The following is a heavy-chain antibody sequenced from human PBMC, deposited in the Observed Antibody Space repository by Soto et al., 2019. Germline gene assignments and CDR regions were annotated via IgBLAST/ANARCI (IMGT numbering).Heavy chain of an antibody. CDR1: GYTFTGYY. D-gene: IGHD6-6*01. CDR3: ARDWLDSSSSGYYYYGMDV. Sequence: QVQLVQSGAEVKKPGASVKVSCKASGYTFTGYYMHWVRQAPGQGLEWMGWINPNSGGTNYAQKFQGRVTMTRETSISTAYMELSRLRSDDTAVYYCARDWLDSSSSGYYYYGMDVWGQGTTVTVSS. J-gene: IGHJ6*02. CDR2: INPNSGGT. V-gene: IGHV1-2*02.